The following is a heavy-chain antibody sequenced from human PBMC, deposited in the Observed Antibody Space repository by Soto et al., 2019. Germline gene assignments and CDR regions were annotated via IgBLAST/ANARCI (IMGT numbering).Heavy chain of an antibody. Sequence: QVQLVESGGGVVQPGRSLRLSCAASGFTFSSYAMHWVRQAQGKGLEWVAVISYDGSNKYYADSVKGRFTISRDNSKNTLYLQMNSLRAEDTAVYYCAREYQLLIDAFDIWGQGTMVTVSS. V-gene: IGHV3-30-3*01. J-gene: IGHJ3*02. CDR3: AREYQLLIDAFDI. CDR2: ISYDGSNK. D-gene: IGHD2-2*01. CDR1: GFTFSSYA.